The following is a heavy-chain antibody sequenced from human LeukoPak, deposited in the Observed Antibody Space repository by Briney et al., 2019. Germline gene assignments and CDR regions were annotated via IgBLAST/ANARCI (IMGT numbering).Heavy chain of an antibody. D-gene: IGHD5-18*01. CDR3: ARDSYSYGTYYYYYYMDV. V-gene: IGHV3-48*03. CDR1: GFTFSFYE. CDR2: ISSSGRTI. Sequence: GGSLRLSCAASGFTFSFYEMNWVRQAPGKGLEWVSYISSSGRTIYYADSVKGRFTISRDNSKNTLYLQMNSLRAEDTAVYYCARDSYSYGTYYYYYYMDVWGKGTTVTVSS. J-gene: IGHJ6*03.